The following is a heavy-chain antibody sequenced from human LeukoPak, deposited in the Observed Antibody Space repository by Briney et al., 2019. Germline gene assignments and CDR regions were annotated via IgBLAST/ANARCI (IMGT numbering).Heavy chain of an antibody. CDR1: GYTFTSYG. Sequence: ASVKVSCKASGYTFTSYGISWARQAPGQGLEWMGWISAYNGNTNYAQKFQGRVSMTTDTSTSTAYMELRSLRSDDTAVYYCAKTYSIYDSSGYSDYWGQGTLVTVSS. D-gene: IGHD3-22*01. J-gene: IGHJ4*02. V-gene: IGHV1-18*01. CDR3: AKTYSIYDSSGYSDY. CDR2: ISAYNGNT.